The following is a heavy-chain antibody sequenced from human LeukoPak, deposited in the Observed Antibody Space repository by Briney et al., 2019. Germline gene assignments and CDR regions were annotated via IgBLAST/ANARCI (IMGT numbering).Heavy chain of an antibody. Sequence: PGGSLRLSCAASGLTVSRNYKSWVRQAPGKGLDWVSAIYSSGSTYYADSVKGRFTISRDNSKNTLYLQMNSLRAEDTAVYYCARGYCGGDCPRDDDAFDIWGQGTTVTVSS. V-gene: IGHV3-66*01. J-gene: IGHJ3*02. CDR1: GLTVSRNY. D-gene: IGHD2-21*02. CDR2: IYSSGST. CDR3: ARGYCGGDCPRDDDAFDI.